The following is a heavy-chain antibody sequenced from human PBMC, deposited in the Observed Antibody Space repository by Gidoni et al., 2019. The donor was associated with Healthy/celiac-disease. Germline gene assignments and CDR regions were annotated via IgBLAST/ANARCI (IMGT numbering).Heavy chain of an antibody. Sequence: EVQLVESGGGLVKPGGSLRLSCAASGFTFSSHSMNWVRQAPGKGLEWVSSISSSSSYIYYADSVKGRFTISRDNAKNSLYLQMNSLRAEDTAVYYCARDKTGYSSGWLNDAFDIWGQGTMVTVSS. D-gene: IGHD6-19*01. V-gene: IGHV3-21*01. CDR1: GFTFSSHS. CDR2: ISSSSSYI. J-gene: IGHJ3*02. CDR3: ARDKTGYSSGWLNDAFDI.